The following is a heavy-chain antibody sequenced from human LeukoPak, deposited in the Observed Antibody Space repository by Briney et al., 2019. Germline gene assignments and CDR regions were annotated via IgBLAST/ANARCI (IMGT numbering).Heavy chain of an antibody. CDR1: GGSISSSSYY. Sequence: PWESLSLTCTVSGGSISSSSYYSGWIRQPRGKGLEWIGSIYYRRSTYYHPSLKSRVTISVDTSKNQVSLKLSTVTAADTAVYYCARAPTVTFTVYWGEGALVTVSS. CDR2: IYYRRST. V-gene: IGHV4-39*01. D-gene: IGHD4-17*01. CDR3: ARAPTVTFTVY. J-gene: IGHJ4*02.